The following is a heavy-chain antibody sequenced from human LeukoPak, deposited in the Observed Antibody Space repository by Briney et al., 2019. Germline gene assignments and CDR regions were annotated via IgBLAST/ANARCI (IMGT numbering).Heavy chain of an antibody. CDR2: INHSGST. CDR1: GGSFSGYY. D-gene: IGHD3-22*01. V-gene: IGHV4-34*01. Sequence: PSETLSLTCAVYGGSFSGYYWSWIRQPPGKGLEWIGEINHSGSTNYNPPLKSRVTISVDTSKNQFSLKLSSVTAADTAVYYCARGETGYYDSSGYFDYWGQGTLVTVSS. CDR3: ARGETGYYDSSGYFDY. J-gene: IGHJ4*02.